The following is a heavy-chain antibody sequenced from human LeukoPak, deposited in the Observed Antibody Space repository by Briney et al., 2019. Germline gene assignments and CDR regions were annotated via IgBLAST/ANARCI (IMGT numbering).Heavy chain of an antibody. CDR1: GFTFSSCG. D-gene: IGHD3-22*01. J-gene: IGHJ4*02. V-gene: IGHV3-30*02. Sequence: GGSLRLSCAASGFTFSSCGMHWVRQAPGKGLEWVAFIRYDGSNKYYADSVKGRFTISRDNSKNTLYLQMNSLRAEDTAVYYCAKGFNYYDSSGFYYFDYWGQGTLVTVSS. CDR2: IRYDGSNK. CDR3: AKGFNYYDSSGFYYFDY.